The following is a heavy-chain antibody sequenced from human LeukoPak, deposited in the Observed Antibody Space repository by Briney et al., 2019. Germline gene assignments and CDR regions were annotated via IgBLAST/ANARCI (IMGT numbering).Heavy chain of an antibody. CDR1: GCTFNSYN. Sequence: GGALRLSCAGSGCTFNSYNMNWVGQAPGKGLERVSYISSSSSTIYYADSVKGRFTISRDSAKTSLFLQMNSLRDEDTAVYYCARAYSSSSGRDAFDSWGLGTLVTVSS. CDR2: ISSSSSTI. D-gene: IGHD6-6*01. CDR3: ARAYSSSSGRDAFDS. V-gene: IGHV3-48*02. J-gene: IGHJ3*02.